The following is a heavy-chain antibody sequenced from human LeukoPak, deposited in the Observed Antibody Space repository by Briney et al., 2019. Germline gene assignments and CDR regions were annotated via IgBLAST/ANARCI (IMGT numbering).Heavy chain of an antibody. CDR2: ISSNGGST. J-gene: IGHJ5*02. CDR3: ARVYCSGGSCYSSVNGREDP. CDR1: GFTFSSYA. Sequence: GGSLRLSCAASGFTFSSYAMHWVRQAPGKGLEYVSAISSNGGSTYYANSVKGRFTISRDNSKNTLYLQMGSLRAEDMAVYYCARVYCSGGSCYSSVNGREDPWGQGTLVTVSS. V-gene: IGHV3-64*01. D-gene: IGHD2-15*01.